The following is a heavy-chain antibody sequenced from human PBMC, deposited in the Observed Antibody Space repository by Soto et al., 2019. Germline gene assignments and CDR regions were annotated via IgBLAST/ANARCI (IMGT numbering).Heavy chain of an antibody. V-gene: IGHV5-51*01. CDR1: GYSFTSYW. CDR2: IYPGDSDT. Sequence: GESLKISCKGSGYSFTSYWIGWVRQMPGKGLEWMGIIYPGDSDTRYSPSFQGQVTISADKSISTAYLQWSSLKASDTAMYYCATSLGTSGLAQNYYGMDVWGQGTTVTVSS. CDR3: ATSLGTSGLAQNYYGMDV. D-gene: IGHD1-1*01. J-gene: IGHJ6*02.